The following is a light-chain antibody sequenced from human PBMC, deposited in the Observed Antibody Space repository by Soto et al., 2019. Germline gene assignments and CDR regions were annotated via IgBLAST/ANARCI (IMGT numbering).Light chain of an antibody. CDR1: QTVRTNY. J-gene: IGKJ4*01. V-gene: IGKV3-20*01. Sequence: IVFTQSPCTLSLSPGERATLSCRASQTVRTNYLAWYQQKPGQAPRLLIYDASSRTTGIPDRFSGGGSGTDFTLTISRLQPEDFAVYYCQQFSSDPLTFGGGTKVDIK. CDR3: QQFSSDPLT. CDR2: DAS.